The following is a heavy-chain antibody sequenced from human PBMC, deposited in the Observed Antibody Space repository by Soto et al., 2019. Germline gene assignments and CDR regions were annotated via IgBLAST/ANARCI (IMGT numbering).Heavy chain of an antibody. Sequence: QLQLQESGSGLVRPSQTLSLTCAVSGGSISSGDYSWSWLRQPPGKGLEWIGYIVHTGSTKYNPSRKSRVTISADRSKNQFSRKLSSVPAADTAVYYWARWDDLLLEAFDIWGQGTMVSVS. J-gene: IGHJ3*02. CDR2: IVHTGST. V-gene: IGHV4-30-2*01. D-gene: IGHD1-1*01. CDR1: GGSISSGDYS. CDR3: ARWDDLLLEAFDI.